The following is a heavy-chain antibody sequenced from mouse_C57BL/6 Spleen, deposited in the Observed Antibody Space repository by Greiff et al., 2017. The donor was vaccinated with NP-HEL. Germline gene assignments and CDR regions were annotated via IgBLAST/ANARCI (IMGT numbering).Heavy chain of an antibody. V-gene: IGHV5-12*01. D-gene: IGHD2-2*01. Sequence: DVQLVESGGGLVQPGGSLKLSCAASGFTFSDYYMYWVRQTPEKRLEWVAYISNGGGSTYYPDTVKGRFTISRDNAKNTLYLQMSRLKSEDTAMYYCARPGGYDSHYYAMDYWGQGTSVTVSS. CDR1: GFTFSDYY. CDR2: ISNGGGST. CDR3: ARPGGYDSHYYAMDY. J-gene: IGHJ4*01.